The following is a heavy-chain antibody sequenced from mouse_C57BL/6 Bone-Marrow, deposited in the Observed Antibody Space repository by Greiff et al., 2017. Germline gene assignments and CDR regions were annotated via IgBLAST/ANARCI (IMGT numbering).Heavy chain of an antibody. CDR3: ATTMYYYGSSRFDY. CDR1: GYTFTSYW. Sequence: VQLQQPGAELVRPGSSVKLSCKASGYTFTSYWMHWVKQRPIQGLEWIGNIDPSDSETHYNQKLQEKATLTVDKSSSTAYMQRSSLTSEDSAVYYWATTMYYYGSSRFDYWGQGTTLTVSS. CDR2: IDPSDSET. D-gene: IGHD1-1*01. V-gene: IGHV1-52*01. J-gene: IGHJ2*01.